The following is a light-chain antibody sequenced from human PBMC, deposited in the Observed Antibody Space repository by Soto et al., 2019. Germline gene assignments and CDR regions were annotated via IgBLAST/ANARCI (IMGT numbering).Light chain of an antibody. V-gene: IGLV2-14*01. Sequence: QSALTQPASVYGSPGQSITISCTGTSSDVGGYNYVSWYQQHPGKAPKLMIYEVSNRPSGVSNRFSGSKSGNTASLTISGLQSEQEADYYFISYTSSSTLYVFGHATTVTV. CDR1: SSDVGGYNY. CDR2: EVS. J-gene: IGLJ1*01. CDR3: ISYTSSSTLYV.